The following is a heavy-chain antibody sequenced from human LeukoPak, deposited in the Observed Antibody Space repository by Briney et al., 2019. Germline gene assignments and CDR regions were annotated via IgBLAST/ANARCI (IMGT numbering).Heavy chain of an antibody. CDR3: ARGLRSFDY. CDR1: GGSFSGYY. V-gene: IGHV4-34*01. J-gene: IGHJ4*02. D-gene: IGHD4-17*01. CDR2: INHSGST. Sequence: SETLSLTCAVYGGSFSGYYWSWIRQPPGKGLEWIGEINHSGSTNYNPSLKSRVTISVDTSKNQFSLKLSSVTAADTAVYYCARGLRSFDYWGQGTLVTVSS.